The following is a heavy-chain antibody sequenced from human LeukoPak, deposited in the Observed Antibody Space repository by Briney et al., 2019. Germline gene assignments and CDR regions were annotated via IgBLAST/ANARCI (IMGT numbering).Heavy chain of an antibody. CDR2: VSYDGNYK. CDR3: AKDLGLYYYGMDV. CDR1: GFTFSLYG. Sequence: GGSLRLSCAASGFTFSLYGMHWVRQAPGKGLEWVAVVSYDGNYKYYADSVKGRFTISRDNSKNTLYLQMNSLRAEDAAVYYCAKDLGLYYYGMDVWGQGTTVTVSS. J-gene: IGHJ6*02. D-gene: IGHD7-27*01. V-gene: IGHV3-30*18.